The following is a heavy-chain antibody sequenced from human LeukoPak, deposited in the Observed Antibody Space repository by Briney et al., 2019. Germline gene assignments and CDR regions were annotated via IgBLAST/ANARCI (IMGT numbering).Heavy chain of an antibody. CDR3: ARYHNGYDDY. CDR2: IYYSGST. D-gene: IGHD5-12*01. J-gene: IGHJ4*02. CDR1: GFTFSNYA. Sequence: GSLRLSCAASGFTFSNYAMIWVRQAPGKGLEWIGSIYYSGSTYYNPSLKSRVTISVDTSKNQFSLKLSSVTAADTALSYCARYHNGYDDYWGQGTLVTVSS. V-gene: IGHV4-38-2*01.